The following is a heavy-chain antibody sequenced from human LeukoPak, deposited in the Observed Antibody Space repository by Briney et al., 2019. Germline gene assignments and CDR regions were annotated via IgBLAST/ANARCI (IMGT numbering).Heavy chain of an antibody. J-gene: IGHJ4*02. CDR2: ISTTGST. D-gene: IGHD4-23*01. CDR1: GVSISDYF. Sequence: PETLSLTCSVSGVSISDYFWSWIRQPAGRDLEWIGRISTTGSTYFNPSLQSRVRMSVDSSKTHFSLRLSSVTAADTAVYYCARLTTVVTKVAFDYWGQGTLVTVSS. V-gene: IGHV4-4*07. CDR3: ARLTTVVTKVAFDY.